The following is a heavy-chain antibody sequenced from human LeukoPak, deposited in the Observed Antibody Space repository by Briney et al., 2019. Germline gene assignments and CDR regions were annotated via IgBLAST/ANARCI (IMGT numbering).Heavy chain of an antibody. CDR1: GFTFSSYE. J-gene: IGHJ4*02. D-gene: IGHD3-22*01. CDR3: ARDYYDSSGYYPPYDY. V-gene: IGHV3-48*03. CDR2: ISSSGSTI. Sequence: SGGSLRLSCAASGFTFSSYEMNWVRQAPGKGLEWVSYISSSGSTIYYADSVKGRFTISRDNAKNSLYLQMNSLRAEDTAVYYCARDYYDSSGYYPPYDYWGQGALVTVSS.